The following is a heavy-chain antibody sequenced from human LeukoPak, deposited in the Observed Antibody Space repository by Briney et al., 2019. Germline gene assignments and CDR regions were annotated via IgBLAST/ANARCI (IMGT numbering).Heavy chain of an antibody. Sequence: PGGPLRLSCAASGFPLSSYRMNWVRQAPGKGLEWVSYISSSSSTIYYADSVKGRYTISRDKAKNSLYLQMNSLRAEDTAVYYCAREVEHAFDIWGQGTMVTVSS. CDR3: AREVEHAFDI. CDR1: GFPLSSYR. V-gene: IGHV3-48*01. CDR2: ISSSSSTI. J-gene: IGHJ3*02. D-gene: IGHD1-1*01.